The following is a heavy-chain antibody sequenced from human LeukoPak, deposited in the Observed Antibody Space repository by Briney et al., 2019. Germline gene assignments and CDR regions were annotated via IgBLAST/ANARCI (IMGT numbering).Heavy chain of an antibody. CDR2: ISSSSSYI. J-gene: IGHJ3*02. Sequence: GGSLRLSCAASGFTFSSYSMNWVRQAPGKGLEWVSSISSSSSYIYYADSVKGRFTISRDNAKNSLYLQMNSLRAEDTAVYYCARWGGFDAFDIWGQGTMVTVSS. D-gene: IGHD3-16*01. V-gene: IGHV3-21*01. CDR3: ARWGGFDAFDI. CDR1: GFTFSSYS.